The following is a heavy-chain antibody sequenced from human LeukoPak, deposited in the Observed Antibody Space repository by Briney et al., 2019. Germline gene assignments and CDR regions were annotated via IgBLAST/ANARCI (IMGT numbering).Heavy chain of an antibody. J-gene: IGHJ4*02. CDR3: ARARYTSGWETLDY. CDR2: ISSSGSIK. CDR1: GFAFNSYE. V-gene: IGHV3-48*03. D-gene: IGHD6-19*01. Sequence: GGSLRLSCIASGFAFNSYEMNWVRQAPGKGLEWVSYISSSGSIKHYADSVKGRFTISRDNAKNSLYLQMNSLRAEDTAVYYCARARYTSGWETLDYWGQGTLVTVSS.